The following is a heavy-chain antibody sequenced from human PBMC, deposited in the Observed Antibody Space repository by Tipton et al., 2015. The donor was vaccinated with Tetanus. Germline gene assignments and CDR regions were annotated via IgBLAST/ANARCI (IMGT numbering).Heavy chain of an antibody. D-gene: IGHD3-10*01. Sequence: TLSLTCAVSGGSISSGDYSWSWIRQPPGKGLEWIGYISHSGRTYYTPSLKSRVTISLDRSKNQFSLKLTSVTAADTAVYYCARGGGNTMFRGGEFVHSYYYQGMDVWGQGTAVTVSS. J-gene: IGHJ6*02. CDR3: ARGGGNTMFRGGEFVHSYYYQGMDV. CDR2: ISHSGRT. V-gene: IGHV4-30-2*01. CDR1: GGSISSGDYS.